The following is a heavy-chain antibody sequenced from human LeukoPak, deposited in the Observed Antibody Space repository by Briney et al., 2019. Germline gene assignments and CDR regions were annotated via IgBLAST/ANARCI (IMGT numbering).Heavy chain of an antibody. CDR1: GFTFSSYE. CDR2: ISNSGNTK. CDR3: AAVIDY. Sequence: GGSLRLSCAASGFTFSSYEMNWVRQAPGKGLEWISYISNSGNTKYYADSVKGRFSISRDNANNSVYLQMNNLRAEDTAVYYCAAVIDYWGQGTLVTVSS. J-gene: IGHJ4*02. V-gene: IGHV3-48*03.